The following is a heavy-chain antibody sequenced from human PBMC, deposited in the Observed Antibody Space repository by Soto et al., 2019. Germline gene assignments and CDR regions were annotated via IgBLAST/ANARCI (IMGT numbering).Heavy chain of an antibody. CDR3: VRENYYYGMDV. CDR1: GFTVSNDY. CDR2: INSGGST. J-gene: IGHJ6*02. V-gene: IGHV3-66*01. Sequence: GGSLRLSCAASGFTVSNDYMNWVRQAPGKGLEWVSVINSGGSTDYADSVKGRFTISRDISRNTLYLQMNSLRAEDTAVYYCVRENYYYGMDVWGQGTTVTVSS.